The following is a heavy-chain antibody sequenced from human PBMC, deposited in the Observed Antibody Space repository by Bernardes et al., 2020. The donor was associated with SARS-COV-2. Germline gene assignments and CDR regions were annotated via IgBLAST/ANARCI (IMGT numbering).Heavy chain of an antibody. CDR1: GSTFSRYW. J-gene: IGHJ5*02. V-gene: IGHV3-74*01. D-gene: IGHD2-15*01. Sequence: GGSLRLSGVALGSTFSRYWMHWVRQVPGKGRVWVARTNEYGTVTNYADSVKGRFTISRDNDKDTLFLQMNSLRAEDTAIYYSARDVVGKDDLWGQGTLVTVSS. CDR2: TNEYGTVT. CDR3: ARDVVGKDDL.